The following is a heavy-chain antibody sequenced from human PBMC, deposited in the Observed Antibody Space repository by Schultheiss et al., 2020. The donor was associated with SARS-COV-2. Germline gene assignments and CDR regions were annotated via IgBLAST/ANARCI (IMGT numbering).Heavy chain of an antibody. CDR3: ARDVQQLSNWFDP. Sequence: SETLSLTCTVSGGSVSSGSYYWSWIRQPPGKGLEWIGYIYYSGSTNYNPSLKSRVTMSVDTSKNQFSLKLSSVTAADTAVYYCARDVQQLSNWFDPWGQGTLVTVSS. V-gene: IGHV4-61*01. J-gene: IGHJ5*02. D-gene: IGHD6-13*01. CDR1: GGSVSSGSYY. CDR2: IYYSGST.